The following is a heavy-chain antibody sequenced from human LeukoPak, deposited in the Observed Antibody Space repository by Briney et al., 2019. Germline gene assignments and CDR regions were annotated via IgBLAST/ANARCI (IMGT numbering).Heavy chain of an antibody. V-gene: IGHV4-34*01. D-gene: IGHD6-19*01. CDR2: INYSGST. CDR3: ARRAQWLVLGGAFDI. J-gene: IGHJ3*02. Sequence: SETLSLTCAVYGLSFSGYYWSWFRQPPGKGLDMIGEINYSGSTNYNPSLKSRVTISVDTSKNQFSLRLGSVTAADTAVYYCARRAQWLVLGGAFDIWGQGTLVTVSS. CDR1: GLSFSGYY.